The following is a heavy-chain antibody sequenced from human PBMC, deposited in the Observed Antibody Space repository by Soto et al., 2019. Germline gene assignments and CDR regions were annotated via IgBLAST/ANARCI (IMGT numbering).Heavy chain of an antibody. J-gene: IGHJ4*02. V-gene: IGHV3-23*01. D-gene: IGHD1-26*01. CDR1: GFTFSSYA. CDR2: ISGSGGST. CDR3: AKSAHIYIVGATVAHDY. Sequence: PGGSLRLSCAASGFTFSSYAMSWVRQAPGKGLEWVSAISGSGGSTYYADSVKGRFTISRDNSKNTLYLQMNSLRAEDTDVYYSAKSAHIYIVGATVAHDYWGQGTLVTVSS.